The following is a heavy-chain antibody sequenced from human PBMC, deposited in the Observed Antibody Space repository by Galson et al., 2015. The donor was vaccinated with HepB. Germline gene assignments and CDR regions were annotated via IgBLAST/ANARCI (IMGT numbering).Heavy chain of an antibody. J-gene: IGHJ3*01. CDR3: ARDRGYYGSGSDGGGLNL. D-gene: IGHD3-10*01. CDR1: GYTFIYFH. Sequence: SVKVSCKASGYTFIYFHVHWVRQAPGQGFEWMGIIDPSGGGTVYAQQFQGRVTMTRDTSTGTADMELSSLTSEDTAVYFCARDRGYYGSGSDGGGLNLWGQGTLVAVSS. CDR2: IDPSGGGT. V-gene: IGHV1-46*01.